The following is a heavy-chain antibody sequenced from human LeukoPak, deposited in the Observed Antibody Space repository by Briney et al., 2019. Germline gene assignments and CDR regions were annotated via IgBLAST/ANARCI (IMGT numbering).Heavy chain of an antibody. CDR2: IKQDETEK. D-gene: IGHD3-9*01. CDR3: ARDAPPRLWLFQGRIHYYFDY. V-gene: IGHV3-7*01. Sequence: GESLRLSCTASGFTFSNFWMGWVRQAPGKGLEWVANIKQDETEKFYLGSVKGRFTISRDNSKNTLYLQMNSLRAEDTAVYYCARDAPPRLWLFQGRIHYYFDYWGQGTLVTVSS. J-gene: IGHJ4*02. CDR1: GFTFSNFW.